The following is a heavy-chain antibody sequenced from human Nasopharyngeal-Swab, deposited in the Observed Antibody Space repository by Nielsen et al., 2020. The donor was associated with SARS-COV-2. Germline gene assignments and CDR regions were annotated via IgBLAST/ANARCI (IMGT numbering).Heavy chain of an antibody. CDR3: ARVNGVDTAMVLLDY. Sequence: SVNVSCKASGGTFSSYAISWVRQAPGQGLEWMGGIIPIFGTANYAQKFQGRVTITADESTSTAYMELSSLRSEDTAVYYCARVNGVDTAMVLLDYWGQGTLVTVSS. J-gene: IGHJ4*02. CDR1: GGTFSSYA. D-gene: IGHD5-18*01. V-gene: IGHV1-69*13. CDR2: IIPIFGTA.